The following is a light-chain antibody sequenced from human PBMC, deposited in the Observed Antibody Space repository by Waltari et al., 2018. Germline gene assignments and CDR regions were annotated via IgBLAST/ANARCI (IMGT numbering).Light chain of an antibody. CDR1: QSISNW. J-gene: IGKJ4*01. CDR2: KAS. Sequence: DIQMTQSPSTLSASVGDRVTITCRASQSISNWLAWYQQKPGKAPKLLIYKASTLESGVPSRFSGSGSVTEFTLTISSLQPDDFATYYFQQYNSYSLLTFGGGTKAEIK. CDR3: QQYNSYSLLT. V-gene: IGKV1-5*03.